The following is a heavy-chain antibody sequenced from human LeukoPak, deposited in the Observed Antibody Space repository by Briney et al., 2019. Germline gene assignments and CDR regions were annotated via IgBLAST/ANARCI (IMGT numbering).Heavy chain of an antibody. Sequence: SETLSLTCTVSGGSISSSSYYWGWIRQPPGKGLEWIGSIYYSGSTYYNPSLKSRVTISVDTSKNQFSLKLSSVTAADTAVYYCARAGGGYDSSGYSFDYWGQGTLVTVSS. CDR2: IYYSGST. V-gene: IGHV4-39*07. CDR3: ARAGGGYDSSGYSFDY. J-gene: IGHJ4*02. CDR1: GGSISSSSYY. D-gene: IGHD3-22*01.